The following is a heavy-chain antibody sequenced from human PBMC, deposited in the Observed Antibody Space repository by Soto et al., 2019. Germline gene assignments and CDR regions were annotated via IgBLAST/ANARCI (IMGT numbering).Heavy chain of an antibody. V-gene: IGHV1-3*01. CDR1: GYTFTSYA. CDR2: INAGNGNT. CDR3: ARGPGGPDGPGDY. Sequence: QVQLVQSGAEVKKPGASVKVSCKASGYTFTSYAMHWVRQAPGQRLEWMGWINAGNGNTRYSQKFQGRVTITRDTSASTAYMELSSLRSEDTAVYYCARGPGGPDGPGDYWGQGTLVTVSS. D-gene: IGHD2-15*01. J-gene: IGHJ4*02.